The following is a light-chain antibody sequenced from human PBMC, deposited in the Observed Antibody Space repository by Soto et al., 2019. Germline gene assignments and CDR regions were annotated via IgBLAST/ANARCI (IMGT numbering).Light chain of an antibody. Sequence: IQMIESPSSVSASVGDRVTISCRASQGTGNALGWYQQKPGKPPKLLIYGASNLQSGVPPRFSGSGSGTDFTLAFSGLKPEDSATYYCLQEINYPWTFSQGTKVDIK. CDR3: LQEINYPWT. CDR1: QGTGNA. CDR2: GAS. J-gene: IGKJ1*01. V-gene: IGKV1-6*01.